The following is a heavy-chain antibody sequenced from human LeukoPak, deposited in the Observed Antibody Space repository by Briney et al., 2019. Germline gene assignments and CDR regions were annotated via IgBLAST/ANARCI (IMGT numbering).Heavy chain of an antibody. D-gene: IGHD1-26*01. Sequence: GASVKVSCKASGYTFTGYYMHWVRQAPGQGLEWMGWINPNSGGTNYAQKFQGRVTMTRDTSISTAYMELSGLRSDDTAVYYCARDLGGAYYFDYWGQGTLVTVSS. J-gene: IGHJ4*02. CDR2: INPNSGGT. CDR1: GYTFTGYY. CDR3: ARDLGGAYYFDY. V-gene: IGHV1-2*02.